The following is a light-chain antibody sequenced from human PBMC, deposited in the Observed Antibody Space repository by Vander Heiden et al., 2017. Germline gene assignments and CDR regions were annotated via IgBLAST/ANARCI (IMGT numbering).Light chain of an antibody. CDR2: KAS. Sequence: DIQMTQSPSTLSASVGDRVTITCRASQSISSWLAWYQQKPGKAPKLLIYKASSLESGVQSRFSGSGSGTEFTLTISSLQPDDFATYYCQQYNSYSPWTFGQGTNVEIK. V-gene: IGKV1-5*03. J-gene: IGKJ1*01. CDR1: QSISSW. CDR3: QQYNSYSPWT.